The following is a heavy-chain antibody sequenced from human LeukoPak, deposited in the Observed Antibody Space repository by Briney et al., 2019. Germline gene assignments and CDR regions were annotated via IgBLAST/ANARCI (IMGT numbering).Heavy chain of an antibody. CDR1: RYTLTNYG. Sequence: ASVKVSCKASRYTLTNYGISWVRQAPGQGLEWMGWISGYNGNTNYPQKLQGRVTMTTDTSTSTAYMELRSLRSDDTAIDDCARDAAAGRDGYNFDYWGQGTLVTVSS. J-gene: IGHJ4*02. CDR2: ISGYNGNT. V-gene: IGHV1-18*01. CDR3: ARDAAAGRDGYNFDY. D-gene: IGHD5-24*01.